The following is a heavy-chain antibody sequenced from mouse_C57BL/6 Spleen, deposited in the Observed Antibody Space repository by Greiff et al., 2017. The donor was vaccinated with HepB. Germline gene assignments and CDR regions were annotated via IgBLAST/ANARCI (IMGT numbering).Heavy chain of an antibody. Sequence: QVQLQQPGAELVKPGSSVKLSCKASGYTFTSYWMHWVKQRPGQGLEWIGEIDPSDSYTNYNQKFKGKSTLTVDKSSSTAYMQLSSLTSEDSAVYYCARALRYLDYWGQGTTLTVSS. CDR2: IDPSDSYT. J-gene: IGHJ2*01. D-gene: IGHD1-1*01. CDR3: ARALRYLDY. V-gene: IGHV1-69*01. CDR1: GYTFTSYW.